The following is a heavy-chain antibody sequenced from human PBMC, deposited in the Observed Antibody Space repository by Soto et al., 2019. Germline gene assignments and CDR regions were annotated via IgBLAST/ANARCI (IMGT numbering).Heavy chain of an antibody. CDR1: GGSISSYY. D-gene: IGHD3-9*01. V-gene: IGHV4-59*01. Sequence: SETLSLTCTVSGGSISSYYWSWIRQPPGKGLEWIGYIYYSGSTNYNPSLKSRVTISVDTSKNQFSLKLSSVTAADTAVYYCARAFISGDFDWPLDYWGQGTLVTVSS. J-gene: IGHJ4*02. CDR3: ARAFISGDFDWPLDY. CDR2: IYYSGST.